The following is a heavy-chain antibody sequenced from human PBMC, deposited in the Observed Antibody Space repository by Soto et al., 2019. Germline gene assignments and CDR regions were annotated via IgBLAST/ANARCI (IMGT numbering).Heavy chain of an antibody. V-gene: IGHV1-69*08. CDR2: IIPFLGVT. J-gene: IGHJ4*02. D-gene: IGHD3-16*01. CDR1: GGTYSPYT. CDR3: PRDWESSVSTWSFGGF. Sequence: QVQLVQSGAEVKKPGSSVKVSCKSSGGTYSPYTINWVRQGPGQGLEWMGRIIPFLGVTNYGLKFQARVTITADKATNTAHMEPRGLRFEATAVYYCPRDWESSVSTWSFGGFWGRGTLVTFSS.